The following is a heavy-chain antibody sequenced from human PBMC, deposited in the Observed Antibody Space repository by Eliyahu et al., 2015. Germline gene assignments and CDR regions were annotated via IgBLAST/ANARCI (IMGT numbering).Heavy chain of an antibody. CDR2: ISYTGVT. Sequence: QLQLQESGPGLVRPSDTLSLTXDVSGDPISSHXWTWIRQPPGEALXWIGYISYTGVTNFNPSLQSRVTISLDTSRNQFSLKLRSVTAADTAVYFCARDYSYGSYYFDHWGQGILVTVSS. CDR1: GDPISSHX. J-gene: IGHJ4*02. D-gene: IGHD5-18*01. V-gene: IGHV4-59*11. CDR3: ARDYSYGSYYFDH.